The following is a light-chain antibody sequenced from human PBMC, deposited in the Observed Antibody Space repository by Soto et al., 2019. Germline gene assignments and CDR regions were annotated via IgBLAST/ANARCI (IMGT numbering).Light chain of an antibody. CDR2: GAS. Sequence: DFQMTQSPSSLSAYVGDRVTITCRASQGISSYLAWFQQKPGRAPNLLIYGASTLQSGVPSRFSGSGSGTDFTLTISNLQPEDFATYYCQQLNAYPLTFGQGTRLEI. CDR3: QQLNAYPLT. V-gene: IGKV1-9*01. J-gene: IGKJ5*01. CDR1: QGISSY.